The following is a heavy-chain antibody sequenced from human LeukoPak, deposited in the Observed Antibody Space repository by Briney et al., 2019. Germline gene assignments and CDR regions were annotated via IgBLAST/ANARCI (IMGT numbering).Heavy chain of an antibody. CDR3: ARESLGYCSGGSCYQGAFDI. D-gene: IGHD2-15*01. Sequence: PSETLSLTCAVYGGSFSGYYWGWIRQPPGKGLEWIGEINHSGSTNYNPSLKSRVTISVDTSKNQFSLKLSSVTAADTAVYYCARESLGYCSGGSCYQGAFDIWGQGTMVTVSS. V-gene: IGHV4-34*01. CDR1: GGSFSGYY. J-gene: IGHJ3*02. CDR2: INHSGST.